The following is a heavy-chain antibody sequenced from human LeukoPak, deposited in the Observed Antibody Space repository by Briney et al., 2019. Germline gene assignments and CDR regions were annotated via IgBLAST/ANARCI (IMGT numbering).Heavy chain of an antibody. CDR3: ARGKDILVVDAFDI. Sequence: SETLSLTCTVSGGSISSYYWSWIRQPPGKGLEWIGYIYYSGSTNYNPSLKSRVTISVDTSKNQFSLKLSPVTAADTAVYYCARGKDILVVDAFDIWGQGTMVTVSS. CDR2: IYYSGST. J-gene: IGHJ3*02. CDR1: GGSISSYY. V-gene: IGHV4-59*01. D-gene: IGHD2-2*01.